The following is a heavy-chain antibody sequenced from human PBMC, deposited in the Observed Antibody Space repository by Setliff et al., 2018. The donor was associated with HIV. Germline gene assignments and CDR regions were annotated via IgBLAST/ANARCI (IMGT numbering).Heavy chain of an antibody. Sequence: GASVKVSCKASGDNFNNVAFNWVRQAPGQGLEWMGGILPIFGATDYAQKFQGRLTLTAVQSENSVYMESSSLRSDDTAVYYCTNRGGSGTNVGNWFDPWGQGTLVTVSS. D-gene: IGHD3-10*01. CDR1: GDNFNNVA. CDR2: ILPIFGAT. CDR3: TNRGGSGTNVGNWFDP. J-gene: IGHJ5*02. V-gene: IGHV1-69*13.